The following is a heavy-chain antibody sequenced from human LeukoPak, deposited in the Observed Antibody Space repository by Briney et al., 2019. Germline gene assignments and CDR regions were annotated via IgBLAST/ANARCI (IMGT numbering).Heavy chain of an antibody. V-gene: IGHV4-59*01. CDR2: IHYSGST. J-gene: IGHJ4*02. Sequence: PSETLSLTCSVFGGSMNDYYWFWIRQPPGKRLEWIGRIHYSGSTNYNPSLKSRVTISIDTSKNQFSLKLSSVTAADTAVYYCARDSSRSRAYLWGPGTLVTASS. CDR1: GGSMNDYY. D-gene: IGHD2-2*01. CDR3: ARDSSRSRAYL.